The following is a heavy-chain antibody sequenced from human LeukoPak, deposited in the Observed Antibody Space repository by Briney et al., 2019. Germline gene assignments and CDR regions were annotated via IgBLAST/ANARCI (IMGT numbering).Heavy chain of an antibody. CDR3: VSQKWLYPFDI. D-gene: IGHD5-24*01. V-gene: IGHV3-53*01. CDR1: GLTDNSNY. CDR2: IYSGGAT. Sequence: PGGSLRLSCVASGLTDNSNYMSWVRQAPGKGLEWVSAIYSGGATYYADSVKGRFTVSRDDSKNTLHLQMYRLRAEDTAMYYCVSQKWLYPFDIWGQGTMVTVSS. J-gene: IGHJ3*02.